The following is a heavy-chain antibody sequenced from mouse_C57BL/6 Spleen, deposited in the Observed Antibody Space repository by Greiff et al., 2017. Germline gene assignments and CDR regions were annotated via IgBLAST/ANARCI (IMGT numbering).Heavy chain of an antibody. D-gene: IGHD1-1*01. Sequence: QVQLKESGAELVKPGASVKMSCKASGYTFTTYPMEWMKQNHGKSLEWIGNFHPYNDDTKYNEKFKGKATLTVEKSSSTVYLELSRLPSDDSAVYYCARDGSSYGYFGVWGTGTTVTVSS. CDR3: ARDGSSYGYFGV. CDR1: GYTFTTYP. J-gene: IGHJ1*03. V-gene: IGHV1-47*01. CDR2: FHPYNDDT.